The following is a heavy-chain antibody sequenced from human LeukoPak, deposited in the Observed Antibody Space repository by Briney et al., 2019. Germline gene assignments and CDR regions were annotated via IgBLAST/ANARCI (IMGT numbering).Heavy chain of an antibody. V-gene: IGHV3-73*01. CDR1: GFTFSGSA. CDR3: TRRGPYCSSTSCYSYYYYMDV. Sequence: PGGSLRLSCAASGFTFSGSAIHWVRQASGKGLEWVGRIRSKANSYATANAASVKGRFTISRDDSKNTAYLQMNSLKTEDTAVYYCTRRGPYCSSTSCYSYYYYMDVWGKGTTVTVSS. CDR2: IRSKANSYAT. D-gene: IGHD2-2*01. J-gene: IGHJ6*03.